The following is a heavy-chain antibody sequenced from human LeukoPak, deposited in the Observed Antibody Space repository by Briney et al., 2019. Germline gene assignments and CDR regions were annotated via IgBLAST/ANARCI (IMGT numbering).Heavy chain of an antibody. CDR1: DLTFNTYD. Sequence: SGGSLRLSCAASDLTFNTYDMNWVRQAPGKGLEWVSFINTRSSTMYYADSVKGRFTISRDNAKNSLYLQMNSLSDEDTAVYYCARGGSGWAFDYWGQGTLVTVSS. CDR2: INTRSSTM. J-gene: IGHJ4*02. D-gene: IGHD6-19*01. V-gene: IGHV3-48*02. CDR3: ARGGSGWAFDY.